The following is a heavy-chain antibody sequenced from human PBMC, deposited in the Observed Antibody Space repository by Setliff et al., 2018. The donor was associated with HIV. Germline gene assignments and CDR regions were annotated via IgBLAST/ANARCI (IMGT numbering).Heavy chain of an antibody. D-gene: IGHD3-16*02. V-gene: IGHV3-49*04. CDR3: SRLRRDTDHYYRSYVYDI. J-gene: IGHJ3*02. Sequence: GESLKISCPGSGFTFSDHAINWVRQAPGKGLEWVGLIRSKSIGGTTDYGASVKGRFTISRDDSKSIAYLQMNSVQTEDTAVYYCSRLRRDTDHYYRSYVYDIWGQGTMVTVSS. CDR1: GFTFSDHA. CDR2: IRSKSIGGTT.